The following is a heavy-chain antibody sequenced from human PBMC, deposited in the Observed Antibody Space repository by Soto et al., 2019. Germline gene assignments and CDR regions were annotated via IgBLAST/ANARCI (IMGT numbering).Heavy chain of an antibody. J-gene: IGHJ4*02. V-gene: IGHV3-30-3*01. Sequence: PGGSLRLSCAASGFTFSNYAMHWVRQAPGKGLEWVAVISYDGSDKYYADSVKGRFTISRDNSKNTLYLQMNSLRPEDTAVYYCARDRLNLEWSMEYFFDYWGQGALVTVSS. CDR2: ISYDGSDK. CDR3: ARDRLNLEWSMEYFFDY. CDR1: GFTFSNYA. D-gene: IGHD3-3*01.